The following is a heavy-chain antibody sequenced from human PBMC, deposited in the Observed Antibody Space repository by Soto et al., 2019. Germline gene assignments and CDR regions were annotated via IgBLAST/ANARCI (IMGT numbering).Heavy chain of an antibody. Sequence: QVPLVESGGGVVQPGGSLRLSCAASGFTFTSYALHWVRQAPGKGLEWVAVVSYHGSEKYYADSVKGRFTIPRDGSKNTLYLQMSSLRPEDTAVYFCARVAYSSGYFDYWGQGTLVTVSS. CDR2: VSYHGSEK. D-gene: IGHD6-19*01. V-gene: IGHV3-30-3*01. J-gene: IGHJ4*02. CDR1: GFTFTSYA. CDR3: ARVAYSSGYFDY.